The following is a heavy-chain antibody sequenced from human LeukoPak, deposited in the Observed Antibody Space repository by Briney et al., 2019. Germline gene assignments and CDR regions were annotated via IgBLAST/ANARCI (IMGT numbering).Heavy chain of an antibody. CDR3: AREVSDFSGTYDWFDP. CDR1: RSSFNDYS. J-gene: IGHJ5*02. CDR2: VNPTGGGT. V-gene: IGHV1-46*02. D-gene: IGHD1-26*01. Sequence: ASVKVSCKASRSSFNDYSFHWVRQAPGQGLEYMGRVNPTGGGTRYAQKFQGRVTMTRDMSTSTVYMDLTSLRSDDTAVHYCAREVSDFSGTYDWFDPWGQGTLVTVSS.